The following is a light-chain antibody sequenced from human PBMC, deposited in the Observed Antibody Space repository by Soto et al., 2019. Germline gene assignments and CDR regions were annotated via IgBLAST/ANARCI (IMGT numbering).Light chain of an antibody. J-gene: IGKJ5*01. CDR2: DTS. V-gene: IGKV3-11*01. CDR3: QQRHNWPIT. CDR1: QTIRGL. Sequence: IVLTHSPATLSFSPGEIATLSFRASQTIRGLLAWYQQRPGQAPRLLIYDTSNRATGIPARFSGSGSGTDFTLTISSLEPADFGVYYCQQRHNWPITFGQGTRLEIK.